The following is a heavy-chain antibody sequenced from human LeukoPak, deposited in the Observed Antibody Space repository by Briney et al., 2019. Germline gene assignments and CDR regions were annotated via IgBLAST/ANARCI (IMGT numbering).Heavy chain of an antibody. V-gene: IGHV1-18*01. CDR2: ISAYNGNT. D-gene: IGHD6-13*01. J-gene: IGHJ4*02. CDR3: ARVVCYGYSSWPEDFDY. CDR1: GYTFTSYG. Sequence: ASVKVSCKASGYTFTSYGIIWVRQAPRQGLEWMGWISAYNGNTNYAQKLQDRVTMTTDTSTSTAYMELGSLRSDDTAVYYCARVVCYGYSSWPEDFDYWGQGTLVTVSS.